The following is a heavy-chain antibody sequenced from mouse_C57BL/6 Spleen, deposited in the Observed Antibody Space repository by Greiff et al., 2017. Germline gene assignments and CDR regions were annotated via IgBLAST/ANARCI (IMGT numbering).Heavy chain of an antibody. V-gene: IGHV1-18*01. CDR1: GYTFTDYN. J-gene: IGHJ2*01. CDR2: INPNNGGT. Sequence: EVQLQESGPELVKPGASVKIPCKASGYTFTDYNMDWVKQSHGKSLEWIGDINPNNGGTIYNQKFKGKATLTVDKSSSTAYMELRSLTSEDTAVYYCARSNYGSSSFDYWGQGTTLTVSS. D-gene: IGHD1-1*01. CDR3: ARSNYGSSSFDY.